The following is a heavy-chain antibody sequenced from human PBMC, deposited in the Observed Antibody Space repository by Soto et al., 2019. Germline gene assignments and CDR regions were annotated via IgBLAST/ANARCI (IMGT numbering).Heavy chain of an antibody. CDR3: ARVRFGQWGYAMDV. V-gene: IGHV3-11*01. J-gene: IGHJ6*02. CDR2: MSSRGNNI. CDR1: GITFSDCY. D-gene: IGHD3-10*01. Sequence: QVHLVESGGGLVKPGGSLRLSCAASGITFSDCYMNWIRQAPGKGLEWVSYMSSRGNNINCAGSVRGRFTVSRDNAKNSLYLQMNSLRAEDTAIYYCARVRFGQWGYAMDVWGQGTTVTVSS.